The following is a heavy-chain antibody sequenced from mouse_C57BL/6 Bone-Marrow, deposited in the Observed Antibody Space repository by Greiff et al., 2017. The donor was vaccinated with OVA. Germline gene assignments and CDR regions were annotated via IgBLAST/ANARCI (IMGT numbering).Heavy chain of an antibody. Sequence: QVQLQQPGAELVKPGASVKLSCKASGYTFTSYWMQWVKQRPGQGLEWIGEIDPSDSYTNYNQKFKGKATLTVDTSSSTAYMQLSSLTSEDSAVYYCASSFAYWGQGTLVTVSA. CDR2: IDPSDSYT. CDR3: ASSFAY. J-gene: IGHJ3*01. V-gene: IGHV1-50*01. CDR1: GYTFTSYW.